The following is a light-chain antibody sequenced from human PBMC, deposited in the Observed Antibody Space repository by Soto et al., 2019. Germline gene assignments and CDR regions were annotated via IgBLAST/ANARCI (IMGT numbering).Light chain of an antibody. CDR3: QQLNSYVFA. V-gene: IGKV1-9*01. Sequence: DIQLTQSPSFLSASVGDRVTITCRASQDVSRYLAWYQQKPGKAHNLLIYAASTLRSGVPSRFSGSGSETEFTLTISSLQTEDFATYYCQQLNSYVFAFGPGTKVDIK. J-gene: IGKJ3*01. CDR2: AAS. CDR1: QDVSRY.